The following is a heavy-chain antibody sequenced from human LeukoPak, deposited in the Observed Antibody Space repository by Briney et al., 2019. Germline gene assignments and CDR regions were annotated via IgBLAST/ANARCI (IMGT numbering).Heavy chain of an antibody. CDR1: GYTFTSYA. D-gene: IGHD6-19*01. J-gene: IGHJ4*02. CDR3: ARHPGGAGTAGDY. CDR2: INAGNGNT. Sequence: AASVKVSCKASGYTFTSYAMHWVRQAPGQRLEWMGWINAGNGNTKYSQKFQGRVTITRDTSASTAYMELSSLRSEDTAVYYCARHPGGAGTAGDYWGQGTLVTVSS. V-gene: IGHV1-3*01.